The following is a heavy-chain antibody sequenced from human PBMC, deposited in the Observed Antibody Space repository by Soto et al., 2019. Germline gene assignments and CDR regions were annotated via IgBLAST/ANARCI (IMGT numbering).Heavy chain of an antibody. CDR2: ISAYYGKT. D-gene: IGHD6-13*01. CDR3: ARARRSSWYMDAYYYYGMDV. CDR1: GYTFTSYG. Sequence: GASVKVSCKASGYTFTSYGISWVRQAPGQGLEWMGGISAYYGKTNYAQKLQGRVTITADASTSTAYMELRSLRSEDTAVYYCARARRSSWYMDAYYYYGMDVWGQGTTVTVSS. J-gene: IGHJ6*02. V-gene: IGHV1-18*01.